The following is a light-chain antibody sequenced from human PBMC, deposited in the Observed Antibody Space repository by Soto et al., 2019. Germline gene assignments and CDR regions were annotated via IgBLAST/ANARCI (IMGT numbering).Light chain of an antibody. V-gene: IGLV1-40*01. CDR1: SSNIGAGYD. CDR3: QSYDSSLSGFAV. J-gene: IGLJ2*01. CDR2: GNS. Sequence: QSVLTQPPSVSGAPGQRVTISCTGSSSNIGAGYDVHWYRQLPGTAPKLLIYGNSNRPSGVPDRFSGSKSGTSASLAITGLQAEDEADYYCQSYDSSLSGFAVFGGGTKLTVL.